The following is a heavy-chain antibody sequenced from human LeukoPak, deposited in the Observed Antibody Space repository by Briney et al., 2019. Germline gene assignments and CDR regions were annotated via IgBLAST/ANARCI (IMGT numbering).Heavy chain of an antibody. CDR2: INPNSGGT. CDR1: GYTFTGYY. Sequence: ASVKVSCKASGYTFTGYYMHWVRQAPGQGLEWMGWINPNSGGTNYAQKFQGRVTMTRDTSISTAYMELVRLRSADTAVYYCARVGRAFTARSSFFDYWGQGTLVTVSS. D-gene: IGHD6-6*01. CDR3: ARVGRAFTARSSFFDY. V-gene: IGHV1-2*02. J-gene: IGHJ4*02.